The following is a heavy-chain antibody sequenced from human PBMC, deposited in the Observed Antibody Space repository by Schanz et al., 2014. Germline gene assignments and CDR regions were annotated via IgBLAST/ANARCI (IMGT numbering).Heavy chain of an antibody. J-gene: IGHJ6*02. D-gene: IGHD3-3*01. Sequence: EVQLLESGGGLVQPGGSLRLSCAASGFTFSSYAMSWVRQAPGKGLEWVSVIYSGGSTYYADSVKGRFSISRDNGETSVYLQINSLRVEDTAVYYCARFLARYQYYGVDVWGQGTTVIVSS. CDR3: ARFLARYQYYGVDV. V-gene: IGHV3-23*03. CDR1: GFTFSSYA. CDR2: IYSGGST.